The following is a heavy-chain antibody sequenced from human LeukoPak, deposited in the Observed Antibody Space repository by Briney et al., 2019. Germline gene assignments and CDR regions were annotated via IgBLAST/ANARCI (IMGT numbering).Heavy chain of an antibody. V-gene: IGHV3-23*01. CDR1: GFTSSSYA. D-gene: IGHD5-24*01. Sequence: GASLRLSCAASGFTSSSYAMSWVRQAPGKGLEWVSAISDSGGSTYYADSVKGRFTISRDNSKNTLYLQMNSLRAEDTAVYYCAKEQFPPWVYWGQGTLVTVSS. CDR3: AKEQFPPWVY. CDR2: ISDSGGST. J-gene: IGHJ4*02.